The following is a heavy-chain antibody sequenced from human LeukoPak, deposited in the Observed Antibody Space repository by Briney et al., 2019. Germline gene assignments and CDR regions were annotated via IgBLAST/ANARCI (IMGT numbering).Heavy chain of an antibody. CDR1: GFTFSSYE. J-gene: IGHJ4*02. V-gene: IGHV4-59*12. D-gene: IGHD5-12*01. CDR2: IYYSGRT. CDR3: ARGGNSGYDVGTFDY. Sequence: GSLRLSCAASGFTFSSYEMNWIRQPPGKGLEWIGLIYYSGRTYYNPSLKSRVTISVDTSKNQFSLKLSSVTAADTAVYYCARGGNSGYDVGTFDYWGQGTLVTVSS.